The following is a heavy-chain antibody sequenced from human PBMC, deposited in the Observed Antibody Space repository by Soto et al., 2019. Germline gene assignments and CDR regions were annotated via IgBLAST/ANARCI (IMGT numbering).Heavy chain of an antibody. CDR3: AKDYSHYVGYYYGMDV. CDR2: ISYDGTDK. D-gene: IGHD4-4*01. J-gene: IGHJ6*02. V-gene: IGHV3-30*18. Sequence: QVQLVESGGGVVQPRGSLRLSCAASGFSFSGYGMHWVRQAPGKGLAWVALISYDGTDKYYADSVKGRFTISRDNSKNTLYLQMSSLRAEDTSVFYCAKDYSHYVGYYYGMDVWGQGTTVTVSS. CDR1: GFSFSGYG.